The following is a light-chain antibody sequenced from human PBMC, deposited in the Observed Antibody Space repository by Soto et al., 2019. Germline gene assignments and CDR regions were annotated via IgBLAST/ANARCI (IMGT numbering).Light chain of an antibody. CDR3: SSYTSSSTLV. J-gene: IGLJ2*01. CDR2: EVS. CDR1: NSDVGGYNY. V-gene: IGLV2-14*01. Sequence: QSALTQPPSASGSPGQSVTISCTGTNSDVGGYNYVSWYQQHPGKAPKLMIYEVSNRPSGVSNRFSGSKSGNTASLTISGLQAEDEADYYCSSYTSSSTLVFGGGTKVTVL.